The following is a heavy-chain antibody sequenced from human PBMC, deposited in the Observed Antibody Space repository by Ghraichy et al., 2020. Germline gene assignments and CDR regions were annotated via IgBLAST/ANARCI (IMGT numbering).Heavy chain of an antibody. V-gene: IGHV1-8*01. CDR2: MNPNSGNT. CDR1: GYTFTSYD. D-gene: IGHD6-13*01. CDR3: ARGPFSAAGTMRYYYGMDV. Sequence: ASVKVSCKASGYTFTSYDINWVRQATGQGLEWMGWMNPNSGNTGYAQKFQGRVTMTRNTSISTAYMELSSLRSEDTAVYYCARGPFSAAGTMRYYYGMDVWGQGTTVTVSS. J-gene: IGHJ6*02.